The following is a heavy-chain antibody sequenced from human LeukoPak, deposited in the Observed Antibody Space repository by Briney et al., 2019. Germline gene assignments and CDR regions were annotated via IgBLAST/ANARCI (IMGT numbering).Heavy chain of an antibody. V-gene: IGHV3-11*01. J-gene: IGHJ4*02. CDR2: ISSSGSTI. D-gene: IGHD6-19*01. Sequence: GGSLRLSCAASGFTFSKYGMSWIRQAPGKGLERVSYISSSGSTIYYADSVKGRFTISRDNAKNSLYLQMNSLRAEDTAVYYCARSSVVAGTNFDYWGQGTLVTVSS. CDR1: GFTFSKYG. CDR3: ARSSVVAGTNFDY.